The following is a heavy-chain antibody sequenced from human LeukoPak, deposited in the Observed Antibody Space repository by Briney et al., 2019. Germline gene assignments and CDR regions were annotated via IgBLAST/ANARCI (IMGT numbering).Heavy chain of an antibody. CDR3: ALAPNSNWFDF. Sequence: PSETLSLTCTVSGDSTNNFYWNWIRQSPGKGLEWIGNIHCSGSSVYNPSLQSRVTITIDTSRRQLFLKLNSVTAADTAVYFCALAPNSNWFDFWGPGTLVTVSS. D-gene: IGHD2-8*01. CDR1: GDSTNNFY. J-gene: IGHJ5*01. V-gene: IGHV4-59*03. CDR2: IHCSGSS.